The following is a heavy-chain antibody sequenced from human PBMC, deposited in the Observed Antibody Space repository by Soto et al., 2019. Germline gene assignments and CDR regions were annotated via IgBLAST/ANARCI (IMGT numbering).Heavy chain of an antibody. V-gene: IGHV5-51*01. CDR3: ARGILGPLYYYGMDV. Sequence: GESLKLSYTGSGYSFTRYWIGWVRQMPGKGLEWMGIIYPGDSDTRYSPSFQGQVTISADKSISTAYLQWSSLKASDTAMYYCARGILGPLYYYGMDVWGQGTTVTVSS. D-gene: IGHD1-26*01. CDR2: IYPGDSDT. J-gene: IGHJ6*02. CDR1: GYSFTRYW.